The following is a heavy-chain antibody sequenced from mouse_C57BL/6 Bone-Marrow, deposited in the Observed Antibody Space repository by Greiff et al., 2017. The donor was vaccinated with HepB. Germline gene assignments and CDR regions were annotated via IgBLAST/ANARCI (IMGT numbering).Heavy chain of an antibody. V-gene: IGHV5-6*01. Sequence: EVKLMESGGDLVKPGGSLKLSCAASGFTFSSYGMSWVRQTPDKRLEWVATISSGGSYTYSPDSVKGRFTISRDNAKNTLYLQMSSLKSEDTAMYYCARPYYYGSSSAYWGQGTLVTVSA. CDR1: GFTFSSYG. CDR3: ARPYYYGSSSAY. CDR2: ISSGGSYT. J-gene: IGHJ3*01. D-gene: IGHD1-1*01.